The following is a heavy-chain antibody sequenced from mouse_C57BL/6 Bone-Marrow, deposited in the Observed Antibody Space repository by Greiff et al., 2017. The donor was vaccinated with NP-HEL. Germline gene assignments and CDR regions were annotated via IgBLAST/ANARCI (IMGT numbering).Heavy chain of an antibody. V-gene: IGHV1-55*01. CDR3: ARERSWAWFAY. J-gene: IGHJ3*01. D-gene: IGHD4-1*01. Sequence: QVHVKQPGAELVKPGASVKMSCKASGYTFTSYWITWVKQRPGQGLEWIGDIYPGSGSTNYNEKFKSKATLTVDTSSSTAYMQLSSLTSEDSAVYYCARERSWAWFAYWGQGTLVTVSA. CDR1: GYTFTSYW. CDR2: IYPGSGST.